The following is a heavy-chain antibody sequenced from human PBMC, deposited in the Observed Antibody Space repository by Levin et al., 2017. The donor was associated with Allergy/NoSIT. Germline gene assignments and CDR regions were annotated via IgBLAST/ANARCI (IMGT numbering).Heavy chain of an antibody. CDR3: ARELGRPLTGGDAFDI. V-gene: IGHV4-59*01. Sequence: GSLRLSCTVSGGSISSYYWSWIRQPPGKGLEWIGYIYYSGSTNYNPSLKSRVTISVDTSKNQFSLKLSSVTAADTAVYYCARELGRPLTGGDAFDIWGQGTMVTVSS. CDR1: GGSISSYY. CDR2: IYYSGST. J-gene: IGHJ3*02. D-gene: IGHD1-26*01.